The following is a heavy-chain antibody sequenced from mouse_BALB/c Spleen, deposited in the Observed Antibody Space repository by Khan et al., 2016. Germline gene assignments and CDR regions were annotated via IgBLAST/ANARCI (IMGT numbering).Heavy chain of an antibody. CDR2: IRNKANGYTT. CDR1: GFTFTDYY. Sequence: EVELVESGGGLVQPGGSLRLSCATTGFTFTDYYMSWVRQPPGKALEWLGFIRNKANGYTTEYSASVKGRFTISRDNSQSILYLQMNTLRAEDSATYYCARDKGYFDYRGQGTTLTVSS. V-gene: IGHV7-3*02. CDR3: ARDKGYFDY. J-gene: IGHJ2*01.